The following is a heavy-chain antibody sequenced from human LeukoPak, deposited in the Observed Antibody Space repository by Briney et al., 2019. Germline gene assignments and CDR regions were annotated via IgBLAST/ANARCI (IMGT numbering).Heavy chain of an antibody. CDR1: GYSFTSYW. CDR3: ARQLGIGLNYYYYMDV. J-gene: IGHJ6*03. V-gene: IGHV5-51*01. CDR2: INPGDSDT. D-gene: IGHD7-27*01. Sequence: GESLKISCKGSGYSFTSYWIGWVRQMPGKGLEWMGIINPGDSDTRYSPSFQGQVTISADKSISTAYLQWSSLKASDTAMYYCARQLGIGLNYYYYMDVWGKGTTVTVSS.